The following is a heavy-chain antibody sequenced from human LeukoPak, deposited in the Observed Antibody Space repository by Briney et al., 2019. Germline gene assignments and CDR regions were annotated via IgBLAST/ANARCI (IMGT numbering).Heavy chain of an antibody. CDR3: ARHFEYSGYASTPRRYFDY. CDR1: GGSISSYY. J-gene: IGHJ4*02. CDR2: IYTSGST. Sequence: SETLSLTCTVSGGSISSYYWSWIRQPPGKGLEWIGYIYTSGSTNYNPSLKSRVTISVDTSKNQFSLKLSSVTAADTAVYNRARHFEYSGYASTPRRYFDYWGQGTLVTVSS. V-gene: IGHV4-4*09. D-gene: IGHD5-12*01.